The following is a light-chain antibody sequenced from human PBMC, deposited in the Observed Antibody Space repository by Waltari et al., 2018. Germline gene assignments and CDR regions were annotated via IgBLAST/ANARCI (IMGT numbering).Light chain of an antibody. J-gene: IGKJ2*01. CDR1: QSLVHTDGNTS. CDR2: KIS. V-gene: IGKV2-30*02. CDR3: MQGSHWPRT. Sequence: DVVMTQSPLSLPVTLGQPASISCRSSQSLVHTDGNTSLNWFQQRPGQPPRRLIYKISRRESGVPDRFSGSGSGTDFTLKISRVEAEDVGVYYCMQGSHWPRTFGQGTKLEI.